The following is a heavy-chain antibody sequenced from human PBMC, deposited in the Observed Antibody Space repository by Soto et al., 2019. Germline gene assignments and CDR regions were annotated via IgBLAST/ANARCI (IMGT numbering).Heavy chain of an antibody. J-gene: IGHJ6*02. CDR3: ARAPMTTVTTLPYYYYGMDV. D-gene: IGHD4-17*01. CDR1: GGTFSSYA. V-gene: IGHV1-69*01. CDR2: IIPIFGTA. Sequence: QVQLVQSGAEVKKPGSSVKVSCKASGGTFSSYAISWVRQAPGQGLEWMGGIIPIFGTANYAQKFQGRVTITADESTSTAYMELSSLRSEDTAVYYCARAPMTTVTTLPYYYYGMDVWGQGTTVTVSS.